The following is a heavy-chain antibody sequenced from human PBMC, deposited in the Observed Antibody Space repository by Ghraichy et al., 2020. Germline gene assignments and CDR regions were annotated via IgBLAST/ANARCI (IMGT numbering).Heavy chain of an antibody. V-gene: IGHV4-39*01. D-gene: IGHD3-22*01. CDR3: ARHRGPAMIAVVISTFDS. CDR1: GDSISSSSYY. Sequence: SETLSLTCTVSGDSISSSSYYWGWIRQPPGKGLEWIGSIYYSGSTYYNPSLKSRVTISVDRSKNQFSLRLSSVTAADTAVYYCARHRGPAMIAVVISTFDSWGQGTLVTVSS. CDR2: IYYSGST. J-gene: IGHJ4*02.